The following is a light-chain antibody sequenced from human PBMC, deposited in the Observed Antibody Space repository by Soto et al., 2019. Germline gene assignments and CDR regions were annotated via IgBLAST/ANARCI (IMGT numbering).Light chain of an antibody. CDR2: DAS. Sequence: EIVMTQSPATLSVSPGERATLSCRASQSVNNKLAWYQQKPGQAPRLLIFDASTGATGIPARFSGSGSGTEFTLTISSLQSEDFATYYCQQYSSYWTFGQGTKVDIK. CDR1: QSVNNK. J-gene: IGKJ1*01. V-gene: IGKV3-15*01. CDR3: QQYSSYWT.